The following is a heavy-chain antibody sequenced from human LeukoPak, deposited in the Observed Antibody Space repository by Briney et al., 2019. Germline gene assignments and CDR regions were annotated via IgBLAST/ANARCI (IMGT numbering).Heavy chain of an antibody. CDR3: AREQNDYSGWFDP. CDR1: GGSFSGYY. V-gene: IGHV4-34*01. J-gene: IGHJ5*02. CDR2: INHSGST. D-gene: IGHD1-1*01. Sequence: SETLSLTCAVYGGSFSGYYWSWIRQPPGKGLEWIGEINHSGSTNYNPSLKSRVTISVDTSKNQFSLKLSSVTAADTAVYYCAREQNDYSGWFDPWGQGTLVTVSS.